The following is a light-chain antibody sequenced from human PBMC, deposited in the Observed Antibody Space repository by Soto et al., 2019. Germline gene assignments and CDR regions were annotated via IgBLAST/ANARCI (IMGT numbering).Light chain of an antibody. CDR1: QDIRNY. CDR2: DAS. J-gene: IGKJ1*01. V-gene: IGKV1-9*01. CDR3: LQHNSYPRT. Sequence: IQLTQSPSSLSASVGDRVTVTCRASQDIRNYLAWYQQKPGKAPKLLICDASTLYSGVPSRFSGSGSGTDFTLTISGLQPEDFAPYYCLQHNSYPRTFGQGTKVDI.